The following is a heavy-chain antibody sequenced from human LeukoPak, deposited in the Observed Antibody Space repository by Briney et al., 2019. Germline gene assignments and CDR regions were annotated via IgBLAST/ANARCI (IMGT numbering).Heavy chain of an antibody. V-gene: IGHV1-18*01. CDR1: GYSFTNYG. D-gene: IGHD6-19*01. CDR2: ISGYNSKP. CDR3: ARDKSGNRGWYSYFDY. Sequence: ASVKVSCKTSGYSFTNYGITWVRQAPGQGLEWMGWISGYNSKPFYAQNFQGRVTMTTDTSTSTVYMELRSLRSDDTAVYYCARDKSGNRGWYSYFDYWGQGTLVTVSS. J-gene: IGHJ4*02.